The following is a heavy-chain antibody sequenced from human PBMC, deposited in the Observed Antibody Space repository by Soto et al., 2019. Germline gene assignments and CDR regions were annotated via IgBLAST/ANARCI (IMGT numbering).Heavy chain of an antibody. CDR2: INAGNGNT. Sequence: ASVKVSCKASGYTFTSYAMHWVRQAPGQRLEWMGWINAGNGNTKYSQKFQGRVTITRDTSASTAYMELSSLRSEDTAVYYCAYYYDSSGFYYKGPGSAPGGKGTLVTVSS. D-gene: IGHD3-22*01. V-gene: IGHV1-3*01. CDR3: AYYYDSSGFYYKGPGSAP. CDR1: GYTFTSYA. J-gene: IGHJ5*02.